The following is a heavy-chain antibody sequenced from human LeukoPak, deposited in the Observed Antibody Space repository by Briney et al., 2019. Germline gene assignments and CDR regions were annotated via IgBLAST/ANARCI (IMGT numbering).Heavy chain of an antibody. CDR3: ARGRLDIVVVPAAIRSHYYYYMDV. CDR1: GYTFTGYY. Sequence: ASVKVSCKASGYTFTGYYMHWVRQAPGQGLEWMGWINPNSGGTNYAQKFQGRVTMTRDTSISTAYMELSRLRSDDTAVCYCARGRLDIVVVPAAIRSHYYYYMDVWGKGTTVTVSS. V-gene: IGHV1-2*02. CDR2: INPNSGGT. D-gene: IGHD2-2*03. J-gene: IGHJ6*03.